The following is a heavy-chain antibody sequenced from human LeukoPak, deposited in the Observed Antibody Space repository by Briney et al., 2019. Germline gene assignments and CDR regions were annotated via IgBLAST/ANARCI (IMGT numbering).Heavy chain of an antibody. J-gene: IGHJ3*02. V-gene: IGHV3-7*03. CDR3: ARSYYYDSSGYSPDAFDI. Sequence: GGSLRLSCAVSGFTFSGFWMSWSRQAPGKELEWVASINSDGSEGYYADVVKGRFTISRDNAKNSLYLQINSLRAEDTAVYYCARSYYYDSSGYSPDAFDIWGQGTMVTVSS. CDR2: INSDGSEG. D-gene: IGHD3-22*01. CDR1: GFTFSGFW.